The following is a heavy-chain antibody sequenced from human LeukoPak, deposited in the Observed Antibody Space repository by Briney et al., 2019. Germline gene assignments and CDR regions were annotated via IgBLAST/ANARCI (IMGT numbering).Heavy chain of an antibody. D-gene: IGHD5-18*01. CDR2: INHSGST. J-gene: IGHJ4*02. Sequence: SETLSLTCTVSGGSISSSSYYWGWIRQPPGKGLEWIGEINHSGSTNYNPSLKSRVTISVDTSKNQFSLKLSSVTAADTAVYYCASGIQSDYWGQGTLVTVSS. CDR3: ASGIQSDY. V-gene: IGHV4-39*07. CDR1: GGSISSSSYY.